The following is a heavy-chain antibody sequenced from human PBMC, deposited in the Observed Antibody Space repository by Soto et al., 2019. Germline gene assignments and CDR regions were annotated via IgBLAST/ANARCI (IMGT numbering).Heavy chain of an antibody. CDR2: TYYRSKWYY. Sequence: PSQTLSLTCAITGDSVSSNSAGWSWVRQSPSRGLEWLGRTYYRSKWYYVYAVSVRGRITINPDTSKNQYSLQLNSVTPEDTAVYFCARGEQYSGRIFDYWGQGTLVTVSS. J-gene: IGHJ4*01. CDR3: ARGEQYSGRIFDY. V-gene: IGHV6-1*01. D-gene: IGHD1-26*01. CDR1: GDSVSSNSAG.